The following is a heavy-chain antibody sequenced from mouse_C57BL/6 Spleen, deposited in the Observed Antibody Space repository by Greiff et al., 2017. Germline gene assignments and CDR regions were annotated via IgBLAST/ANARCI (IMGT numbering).Heavy chain of an antibody. CDR3: ARGLYDYDKVFAY. CDR2: ISDGGSYT. V-gene: IGHV5-4*03. J-gene: IGHJ3*01. CDR1: GFTFSSYA. D-gene: IGHD2-4*01. Sequence: DVKLVESGGGLVKPGGSLKLSCAASGFTFSSYAMSWVRQTPEKRLEWVATISDGGSYTYYPDNVKGRFTISRDNAKNNLYLQMSHLKSEDTAMYYCARGLYDYDKVFAYWGQGTLVTVSA.